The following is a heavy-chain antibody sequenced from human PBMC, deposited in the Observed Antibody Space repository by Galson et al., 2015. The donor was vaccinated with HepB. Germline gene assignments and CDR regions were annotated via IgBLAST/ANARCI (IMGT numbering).Heavy chain of an antibody. J-gene: IGHJ6*03. CDR3: ARDSGPDIVVVPATLPYYYYYMDV. Sequence: SVKVSCKASGGTFSSYAISWVRQAPGQGLEWMGGIIPIFGTANYAQKFQGRVTITADESTSTAYMELSSLRSEDAAVYYCARDSGPDIVVVPATLPYYYYYMDVWGKGTTVTVSS. CDR2: IIPIFGTA. CDR1: GGTFSSYA. V-gene: IGHV1-69*13. D-gene: IGHD2-2*01.